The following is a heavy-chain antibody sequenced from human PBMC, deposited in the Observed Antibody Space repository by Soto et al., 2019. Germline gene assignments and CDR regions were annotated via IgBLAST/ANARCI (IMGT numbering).Heavy chain of an antibody. J-gene: IGHJ4*02. Sequence: SETLSVTCAVSGGSISSSNWWSWVRQPPGKGLEWIGEIYHSGSTNYNPSLKSRVTISVDKSKNQFSLKLSSVTAADTAVYYCAGGYSSSWYAVGNWGQGTLVTVSS. V-gene: IGHV4-4*02. CDR1: GGSISSSNW. CDR2: IYHSGST. D-gene: IGHD6-13*01. CDR3: AGGYSSSWYAVGN.